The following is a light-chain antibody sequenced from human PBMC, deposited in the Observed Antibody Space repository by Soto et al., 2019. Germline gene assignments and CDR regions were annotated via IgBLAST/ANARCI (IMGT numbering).Light chain of an antibody. CDR3: CSYGSSNTLL. Sequence: QSALTQPASVSGSPGQSITISCTGTSSDVGSYDLVSWYQQHPGTAPKLIIYEVTKRPSGVSNRFSGSKSGNTASLTISGLQAEDEADYYCCSYGSSNTLLFGGGTKLTVL. J-gene: IGLJ2*01. V-gene: IGLV2-23*02. CDR2: EVT. CDR1: SSDVGSYDL.